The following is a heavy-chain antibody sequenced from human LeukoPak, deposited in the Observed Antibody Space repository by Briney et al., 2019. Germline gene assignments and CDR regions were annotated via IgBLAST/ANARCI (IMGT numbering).Heavy chain of an antibody. J-gene: IGHJ3*02. CDR1: GFTFSSYA. CDR3: AKDLRGDFWSGYYPRDAFDI. D-gene: IGHD3-3*01. Sequence: GGSLRLSCAASGFTFSSYAMSWVRQAPGKGLEWVSAISGSGGSTYYADSVKGRFTISRDNSKNTLYLQMNSLRAEDTAVYYCAKDLRGDFWSGYYPRDAFDIWGQGTMVTVSS. CDR2: ISGSGGST. V-gene: IGHV3-23*01.